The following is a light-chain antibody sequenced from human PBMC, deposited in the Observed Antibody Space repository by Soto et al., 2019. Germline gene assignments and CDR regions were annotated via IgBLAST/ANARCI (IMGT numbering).Light chain of an antibody. Sequence: EIVLTQSPGTLSLSPGERATLSCRASQSVSSSYLAWYQQKPGQAPRLLIYGASSRATGIPDRFSGSGSGTDFTLPISRLEPEDFAVYYCQQNGSSPTFGQGTKVEIK. CDR1: QSVSSSY. J-gene: IGKJ1*01. CDR2: GAS. CDR3: QQNGSSPT. V-gene: IGKV3-20*01.